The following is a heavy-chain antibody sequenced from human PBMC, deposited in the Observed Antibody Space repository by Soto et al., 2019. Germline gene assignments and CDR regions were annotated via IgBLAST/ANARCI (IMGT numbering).Heavy chain of an antibody. CDR1: GFTFSSYA. D-gene: IGHD6-25*01. CDR2: ISGSGGST. Sequence: GGSLRLSCAASGFTFSSYAMSWVRQAPGKGLEWVSAISGSGGSTYYADSVKGRFTISRDNSKNTLYLQMNSLRAEDTAVYYSSATRGFVHYYGMDVWGQGTTVTVSS. CDR3: SATRGFVHYYGMDV. V-gene: IGHV3-23*01. J-gene: IGHJ6*02.